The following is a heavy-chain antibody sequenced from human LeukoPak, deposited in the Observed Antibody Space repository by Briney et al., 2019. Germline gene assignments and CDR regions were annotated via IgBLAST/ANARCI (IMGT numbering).Heavy chain of an antibody. Sequence: GGSLRLSCAASGFTFSSYAMHWVRQAPGKGLEWVAVISYDGSNKYYADSVKGRFTISRDNSKNTLYLQMNSLRAEDTAVYYCARTWIQLWLGYFDYWGQGTLVTVSS. CDR1: GFTFSSYA. CDR3: ARTWIQLWLGYFDY. CDR2: ISYDGSNK. J-gene: IGHJ4*02. D-gene: IGHD5-18*01. V-gene: IGHV3-30-3*01.